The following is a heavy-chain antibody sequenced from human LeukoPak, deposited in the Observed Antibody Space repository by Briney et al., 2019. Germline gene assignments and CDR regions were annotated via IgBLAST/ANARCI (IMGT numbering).Heavy chain of an antibody. CDR3: TRDSGTTGEVKFDP. CDR2: IYSSGTI. J-gene: IGHJ5*02. D-gene: IGHD3-10*01. CDR1: GGSISSYY. V-gene: IGHV4-4*07. Sequence: MPSETLSLTCSVSGGSISSYYWSWIRQPAGKGLEWIGRIYSSGTITYNPSLQSRVTMSVDTSKNEFSLKMSSVTAADTAVYYCTRDSGTTGEVKFDPWGQGTLVAVSS.